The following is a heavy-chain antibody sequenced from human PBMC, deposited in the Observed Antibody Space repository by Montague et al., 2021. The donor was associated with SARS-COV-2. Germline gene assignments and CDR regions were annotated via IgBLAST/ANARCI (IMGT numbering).Heavy chain of an antibody. CDR2: TYYRSKWYS. CDR1: GDSVSSNXVA. CDR3: VRYSGWFYFDY. J-gene: IGHJ4*02. V-gene: IGHV6-1*01. D-gene: IGHD6-19*01. Sequence: CAISGDSVSSNXVAWGWIRQSPSRGLEWLGRTYYRSKWYSDYAPSVRCRLTVNPDASKNEFSLELNYVTPEDTAVYYCVRYSGWFYFDYWGQGTLVTVSS.